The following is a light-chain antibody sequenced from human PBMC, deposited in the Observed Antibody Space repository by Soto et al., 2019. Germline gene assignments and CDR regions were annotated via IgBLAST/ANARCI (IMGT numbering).Light chain of an antibody. CDR2: DIS. J-gene: IGKJ4*01. Sequence: EIVMTQSPATLSVSPGERATLSCRASQSVSSNLAWYQQKPGQAPSLLIYDISARATGIPTGFSGSGSGTEFTLTISSLQSEDFAVYYCQQYNDWPLTFGGGTKVEIK. CDR3: QQYNDWPLT. CDR1: QSVSSN. V-gene: IGKV3D-15*01.